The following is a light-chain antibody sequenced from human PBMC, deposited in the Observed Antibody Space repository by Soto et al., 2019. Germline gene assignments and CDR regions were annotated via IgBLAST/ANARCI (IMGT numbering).Light chain of an antibody. CDR2: DAS. CDR1: QSVFRSY. V-gene: IGKV3-20*01. J-gene: IGKJ5*01. CDR3: QQYDSSPPIT. Sequence: VLTQSPCTLSLSPGERATLSCRASQSVFRSYLAWYQQKPGQAPSLLIYDASTRATGIPDRFSGSGSGTDSTLTISRLEPEDSAVYYCQQYDSSPPITFGQGTRLEI.